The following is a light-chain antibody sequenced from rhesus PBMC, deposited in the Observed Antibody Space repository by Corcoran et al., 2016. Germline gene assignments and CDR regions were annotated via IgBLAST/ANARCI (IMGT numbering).Light chain of an antibody. CDR2: DAS. CDR3: QQESNWPLT. J-gene: IGKJ4*01. Sequence: EIVMTQSPATLSLSPGERATLSCRDSQSVSSNLAWYQQNPGQAPRLLIYDASNRATGIPDRFSGSGSGTEFTLTISSLEPEDVGVYYCQQESNWPLTFGGGTKVEIK. CDR1: QSVSSN. V-gene: IGKV3-35*01.